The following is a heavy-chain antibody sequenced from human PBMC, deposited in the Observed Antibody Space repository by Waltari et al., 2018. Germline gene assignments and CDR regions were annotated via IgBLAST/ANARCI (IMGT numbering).Heavy chain of an antibody. CDR1: GFTFRSYA. CDR3: AKDKAAIVYWFDP. D-gene: IGHD2-2*01. V-gene: IGHV3-23*01. Sequence: EVQLLESGGGLVQPGGSLRLSCAASGFTFRSYAMSGVRQAPGKGLEWVSAISGSGDATYYADSVKGRFTMSRDNSNNRLYLQMNSLRAEDTAIYYCAKDKAAIVYWFDPWGQGTLVTVSS. CDR2: ISGSGDAT. J-gene: IGHJ5*02.